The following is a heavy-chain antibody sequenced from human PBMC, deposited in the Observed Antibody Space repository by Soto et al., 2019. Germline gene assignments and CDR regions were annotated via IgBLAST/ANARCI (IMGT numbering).Heavy chain of an antibody. CDR1: GFTFSSYE. D-gene: IGHD3-3*01. J-gene: IGHJ6*02. V-gene: IGHV3-48*03. CDR3: AREGFWSGYLVAYGMDV. CDR2: ISSSGSTI. Sequence: GGSLRLSCAASGFTFSSYEMNWVRQAPGRGLEWVSYISSSGSTIYYADSVKGRFTISRDNAKNSLYLQMNSLRAEDTAVYYCAREGFWSGYLVAYGMDVWGQGTTVTVSS.